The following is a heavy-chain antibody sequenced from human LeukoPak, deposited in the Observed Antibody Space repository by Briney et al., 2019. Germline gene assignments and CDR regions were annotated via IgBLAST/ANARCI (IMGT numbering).Heavy chain of an antibody. D-gene: IGHD3-3*01. CDR2: INHSGST. V-gene: IGHV4-34*01. Sequence: KPSETLSLTCTVSGGSISNYYWSWIRQPPGKGLEWIGEINHSGSTNYNPSLKSRVTISVDTSKNQFSLKLSSVTAADTAVYYCARDPLRITIFGVVISWGQGTLVTVSS. CDR3: ARDPLRITIFGVVIS. CDR1: GGSISNYY. J-gene: IGHJ4*02.